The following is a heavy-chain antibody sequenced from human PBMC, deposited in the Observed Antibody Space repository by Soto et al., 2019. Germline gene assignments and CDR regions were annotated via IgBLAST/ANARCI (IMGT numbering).Heavy chain of an antibody. D-gene: IGHD5-12*01. V-gene: IGHV3-74*01. CDR2: IHSEGTVT. J-gene: IGHJ1*01. CDR3: VISPGY. CDR1: GFTFSSHW. Sequence: EVQMVESGGGLVQPGGSLRLSCVPSGFTFSSHWMDWVRQVPGEGLVWVSRIHSEGTVTRCADFVKVRFTISIDNAKSTLYLQRNSLRVEDTAVYYCVISPGYWGQGTLGTVCS.